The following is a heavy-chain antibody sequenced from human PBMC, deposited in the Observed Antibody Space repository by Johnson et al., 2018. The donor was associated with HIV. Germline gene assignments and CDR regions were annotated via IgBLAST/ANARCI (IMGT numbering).Heavy chain of an antibody. CDR3: ASEVRGPRGACDI. D-gene: IGHD3-10*01. J-gene: IGHJ3*02. CDR2: LSYDGSNK. CDR1: GFTFSSYA. Sequence: QVQLVESGGGVVQPGRSLRLSCAASGFTFSSYAMHWVRQAPGKGLERVAVLSYDGSNKYYEDSVKVRFTISRDNSKNTVYLQMNSLRAEDTAVYYCASEVRGPRGACDIWGQGTMVTVSA. V-gene: IGHV3-30*04.